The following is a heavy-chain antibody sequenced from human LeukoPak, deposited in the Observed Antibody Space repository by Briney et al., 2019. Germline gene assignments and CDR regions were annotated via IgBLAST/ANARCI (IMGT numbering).Heavy chain of an antibody. CDR3: ARGRNYYYMDV. CDR2: ISYDGSNK. Sequence: PGRSLRLSCAASGFTFSSNAMHWVRQAPGKGLEWVAVISYDGSNKYYADSVKGRFTISRDNSKNTLYLQMNSLRAEDTAVYYCARGRNYYYMDVWGKGTTVTVSS. V-gene: IGHV3-30*04. J-gene: IGHJ6*03. CDR1: GFTFSSNA.